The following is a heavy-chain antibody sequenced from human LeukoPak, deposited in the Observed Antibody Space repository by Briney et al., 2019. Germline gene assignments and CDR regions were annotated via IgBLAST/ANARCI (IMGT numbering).Heavy chain of an antibody. J-gene: IGHJ4*02. V-gene: IGHV4-39*01. CDR3: ARQTITMIDPHYFDY. Sequence: SETLSLTCIVSGGSISSSSYYWGWIRQPPGKGLEWIGSIYYSGSTYYNPSLKSRITISVDTSKNRFSLKLSSVTAADTAVYYCARQTITMIDPHYFDYWGQGTLVTVSS. CDR1: GGSISSSSYY. D-gene: IGHD3-22*01. CDR2: IYYSGST.